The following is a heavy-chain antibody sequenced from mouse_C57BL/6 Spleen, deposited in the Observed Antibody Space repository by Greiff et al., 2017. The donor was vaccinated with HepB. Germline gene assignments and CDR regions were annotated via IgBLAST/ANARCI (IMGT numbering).Heavy chain of an antibody. CDR2: IYPGGGYT. CDR3: ARRNYGSSRYAMDY. CDR1: GYTFTNYW. V-gene: IGHV1-63*01. D-gene: IGHD1-1*01. J-gene: IGHJ4*01. Sequence: QVQLQQSGAELVRPGTSVKMSCKASGYTFTNYWIGWAKQRPGHGLEWIGDIYPGGGYTNYNEKFKGKATLTADKSSSTAYMQFSSLTSEDSAIYYCARRNYGSSRYAMDYWGQGTSVTVSS.